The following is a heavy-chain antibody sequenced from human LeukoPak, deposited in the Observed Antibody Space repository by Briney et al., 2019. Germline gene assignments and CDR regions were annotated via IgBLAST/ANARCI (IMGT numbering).Heavy chain of an antibody. Sequence: PSETLSLTCAVYGGSFSGYYWGWIRQPPGKGLEWIGSIYYDGSTYYNPSLKSRVTISVHTSKNQFSLKLSSVTAADTAVYYCARDADYDYVWGSYRPSFDCWGQGTLVTVSS. CDR2: IYYDGST. D-gene: IGHD3-16*02. CDR1: GGSFSGYY. J-gene: IGHJ4*02. V-gene: IGHV4-34*01. CDR3: ARDADYDYVWGSYRPSFDC.